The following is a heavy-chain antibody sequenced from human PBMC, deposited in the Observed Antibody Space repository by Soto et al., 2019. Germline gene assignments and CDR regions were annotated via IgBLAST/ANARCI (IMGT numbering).Heavy chain of an antibody. Sequence: EVQLLESGGGLVQPGGSLRLSCTASGFTFSTYGMSWVRQAPGKGLEWVSSLSGDGTTTYYIDSVKGRFTISRDNSRNTLSLQMNSLRTEDTAVYYCAKDITFDSSACNYWGQGILVTVSS. V-gene: IGHV3-23*01. CDR2: LSGDGTTT. D-gene: IGHD3-22*01. J-gene: IGHJ4*02. CDR3: AKDITFDSSACNY. CDR1: GFTFSTYG.